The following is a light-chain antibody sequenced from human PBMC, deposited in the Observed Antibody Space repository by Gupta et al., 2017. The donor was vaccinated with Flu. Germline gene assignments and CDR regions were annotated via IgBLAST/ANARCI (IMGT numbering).Light chain of an antibody. J-gene: IGKJ1*01. Sequence: GTLSLSPGERATLSCRASQSVSSSYLAWYQQKPGQAPRLLIYGASSRATGIPDRFSGSGSGTDFTLTISRLEPEDFVVYYCQQYGSSPRTFGQGTKVEIK. V-gene: IGKV3-20*01. CDR3: QQYGSSPRT. CDR2: GAS. CDR1: QSVSSSY.